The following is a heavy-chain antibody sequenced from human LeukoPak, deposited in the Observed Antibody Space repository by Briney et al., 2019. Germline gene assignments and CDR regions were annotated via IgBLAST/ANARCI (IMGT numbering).Heavy chain of an antibody. D-gene: IGHD6-19*01. Sequence: GGAPRLSCAAPGFTFCSHAMSWGRPAPGEGVEWVSAISGSGGSTYYADSVKGRFTISRDNSKNTLYLQMNSLRAEDTAVYYCAKLPPYISGWPPDYWGQGTLVTVSS. CDR2: ISGSGGST. CDR1: GFTFCSHA. CDR3: AKLPPYISGWPPDY. J-gene: IGHJ4*02. V-gene: IGHV3-23*01.